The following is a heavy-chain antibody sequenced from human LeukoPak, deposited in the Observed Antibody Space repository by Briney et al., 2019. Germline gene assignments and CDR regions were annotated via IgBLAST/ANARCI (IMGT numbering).Heavy chain of an antibody. CDR1: GFTFSNYQ. D-gene: IGHD3-10*01. CDR2: IKQDGGEK. CDR3: ARWFSGSGGWVLDY. Sequence: GGSLRLSCVGSGFTFSNYQMNWVRQAPGKGLEWVANIKQDGGEKHYVDSVKGRLTISRDNAKNSLYLQMSSLSAEDPAVYYCARWFSGSGGWVLDYWGEGTLVTVSS. V-gene: IGHV3-7*05. J-gene: IGHJ4*02.